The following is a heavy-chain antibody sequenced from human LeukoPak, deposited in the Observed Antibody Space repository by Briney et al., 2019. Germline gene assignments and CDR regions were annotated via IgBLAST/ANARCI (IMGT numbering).Heavy chain of an antibody. V-gene: IGHV3-23*01. CDR3: AKDNSAADPYSYYGMDV. D-gene: IGHD6-13*01. J-gene: IGHJ6*02. CDR2: ISGSGGST. Sequence: GGALRLSCAASGFTFSSYAMSWVRQAPGEGLEWVSAISGSGGSTYYADSVKGRFTISRDNSKTTLYLQMNSLRAEDTAVYYCAKDNSAADPYSYYGMDVWGQGTTVTVSS. CDR1: GFTFSSYA.